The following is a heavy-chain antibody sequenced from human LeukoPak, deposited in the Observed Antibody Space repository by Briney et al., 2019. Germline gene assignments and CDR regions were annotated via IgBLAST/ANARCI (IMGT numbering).Heavy chain of an antibody. V-gene: IGHV1-2*02. CDR1: GYTFTSYY. CDR2: INPNSGGT. CDR3: ARMVVAATLNNWFDP. J-gene: IGHJ5*02. Sequence: ASVKVSCRASGYTFTSYYMHWVRQAPGQGLEWMGWINPNSGGTNYAQKFQGRVTMTRDTSISTAYMELSRLRSDDTAVYYCARMVVAATLNNWFDPWGQGTLVTVSS. D-gene: IGHD2-15*01.